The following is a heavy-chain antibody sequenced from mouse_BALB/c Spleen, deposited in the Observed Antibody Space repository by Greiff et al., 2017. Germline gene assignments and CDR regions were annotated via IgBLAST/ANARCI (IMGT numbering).Heavy chain of an antibody. D-gene: IGHD1-1*01. Sequence: VQLQESGPGLVAPSQSLSITCTVSGFSLTSYGVHWVRQPPGKGLEWLGVIWAGGSTNYNSALMSRLSISKDNSKSQVFLKMNSLQTDDTAMYYCARAFITTVVAGGYYYAMDYWGQGTSVTVSS. CDR2: IWAGGST. CDR3: ARAFITTVVAGGYYYAMDY. V-gene: IGHV2-9*02. J-gene: IGHJ4*01. CDR1: GFSLTSYG.